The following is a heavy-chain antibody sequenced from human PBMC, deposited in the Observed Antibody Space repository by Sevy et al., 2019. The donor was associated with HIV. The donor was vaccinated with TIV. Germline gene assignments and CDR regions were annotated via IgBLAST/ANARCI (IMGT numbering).Heavy chain of an antibody. CDR1: GFTFSSYA. CDR3: ARDLTPKSRGVVITYYFDY. D-gene: IGHD3-3*01. Sequence: GGSLRLSCAASGFTFSSYAMHWVRQAPGKGLEWVAVISYDGSNKYYADSVKGRFTISRDNAKNTLHLQMNSLRAEDTAVYYCARDLTPKSRGVVITYYFDYWGQGTLVTVSS. J-gene: IGHJ4*02. CDR2: ISYDGSNK. V-gene: IGHV3-30*04.